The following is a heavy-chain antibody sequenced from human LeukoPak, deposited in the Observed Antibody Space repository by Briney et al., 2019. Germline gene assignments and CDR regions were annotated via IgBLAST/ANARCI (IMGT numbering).Heavy chain of an antibody. Sequence: PSETLSLTCTVSGGSVSSYYWSWIRQPAGKGLEWIGRIYTIGSTTYNPSLKSRVTMSVDTSKNQFSSKLGSVTAADAPVYYCARATPSIAAAGIFDYWGQGTLVTVSS. CDR1: GGSVSSYY. CDR2: IYTIGST. CDR3: ARATPSIAAAGIFDY. J-gene: IGHJ4*02. D-gene: IGHD6-13*01. V-gene: IGHV4-4*07.